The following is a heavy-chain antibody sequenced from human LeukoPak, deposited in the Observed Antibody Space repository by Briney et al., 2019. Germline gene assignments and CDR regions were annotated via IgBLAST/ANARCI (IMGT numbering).Heavy chain of an antibody. D-gene: IGHD4-17*01. CDR2: INGDGSST. Sequence: QPGGSLRLSCAASGLTFSSFWMHWVRHAPGKGLVWVSRINGDGSSTSYADFVEGRFSISRDNAQNTLYLQMHSLRAEDTALYYCAREPHSDYSDHTDSFDIWGQGTMVSVSS. V-gene: IGHV3-74*01. CDR3: AREPHSDYSDHTDSFDI. CDR1: GLTFSSFW. J-gene: IGHJ3*02.